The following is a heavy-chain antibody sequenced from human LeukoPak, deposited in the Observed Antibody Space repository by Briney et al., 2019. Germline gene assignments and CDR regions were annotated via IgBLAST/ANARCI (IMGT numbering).Heavy chain of an antibody. CDR2: IFSNDEK. V-gene: IGHV2-26*01. J-gene: IGHJ4*02. CDR1: GVSLSNARMG. CDR3: ARIVYYGGNFYFDY. Sequence: SGPTLVNPTETLTXTCTVSGVSLSNARMGVSWIRQPPGKALEWLAHIFSNDEKSYSTSLKSRLTISKDTSKSQVVLTMTNMDPVDTATYYCARIVYYGGNFYFDYWGQGTLVTVSS. D-gene: IGHD4-23*01.